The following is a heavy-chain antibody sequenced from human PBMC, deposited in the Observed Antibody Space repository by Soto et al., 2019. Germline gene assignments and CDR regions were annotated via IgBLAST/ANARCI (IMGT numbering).Heavy chain of an antibody. V-gene: IGHV3-74*01. CDR2: INSDASHT. D-gene: IGHD2-15*01. Sequence: QAGGSLRLSCAASGFTFSTYWMHWIRQVPGKGLEWVSRINSDASHTYYADSVKGRFTISRDNAKNTLHLEMNSLRAEDTAVYYLFRDAHCITIRCYVNWFDTWGQGTLVTVSS. CDR1: GFTFSTYW. CDR3: FRDAHCITIRCYVNWFDT. J-gene: IGHJ5*02.